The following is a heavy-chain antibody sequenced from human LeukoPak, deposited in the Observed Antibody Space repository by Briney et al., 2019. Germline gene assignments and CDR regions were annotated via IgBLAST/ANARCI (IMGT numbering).Heavy chain of an antibody. CDR1: GFTFSSYG. J-gene: IGHJ4*02. D-gene: IGHD3-3*01. CDR2: IRYDGSNK. Sequence: PGGSLRLSCAASGFTFSSYGMHWVRQAPGKGLEWVAFIRYDGSNKYYADSVKGRFTISRDNSKNTLYLQMNSLRAEDTAVYYCAKPLRFLEWLLSPFDYWGQGTLVTVSS. V-gene: IGHV3-30*02. CDR3: AKPLRFLEWLLSPFDY.